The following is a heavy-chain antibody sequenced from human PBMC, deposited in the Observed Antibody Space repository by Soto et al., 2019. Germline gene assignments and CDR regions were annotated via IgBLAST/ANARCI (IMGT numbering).Heavy chain of an antibody. J-gene: IGHJ4*02. CDR3: ARDGGLGYSGYDFIDY. D-gene: IGHD5-12*01. Sequence: GGSLRLSCAASGFTFSSYAMHWVRQAPGKGLEWVAVISYDGSNKYYADSVKGRFTISRDNSKNTLYLQMNSLRAEDTAVYYCARDGGLGYSGYDFIDYWGQGTLVTVSS. CDR1: GFTFSSYA. V-gene: IGHV3-30-3*01. CDR2: ISYDGSNK.